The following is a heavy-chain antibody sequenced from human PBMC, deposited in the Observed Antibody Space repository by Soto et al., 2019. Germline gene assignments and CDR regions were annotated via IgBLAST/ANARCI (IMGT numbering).Heavy chain of an antibody. Sequence: EVQLLESGGGVVQPGGSLRLSCAASGFTFSAYAMTWVRQAPGKGLEWVSVISGSAGATYYADSVKGRFTISRDNSKNTPSLPMNSLRAEDTAVYYCARQDYSTTWYLNYWGQGTLVTVSS. V-gene: IGHV3-23*01. CDR3: ARQDYSTTWYLNY. J-gene: IGHJ4*02. CDR2: ISGSAGAT. D-gene: IGHD6-13*01. CDR1: GFTFSAYA.